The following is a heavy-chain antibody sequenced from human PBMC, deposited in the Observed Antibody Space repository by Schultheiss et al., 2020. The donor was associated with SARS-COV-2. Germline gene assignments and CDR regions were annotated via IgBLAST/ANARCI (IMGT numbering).Heavy chain of an antibody. J-gene: IGHJ5*02. CDR3: AKDGGIGSIDP. Sequence: GGSLRLSCAASGITFTSYAMHWVRQAPGEGLEWVAVISKDGNNKFYADSVKGRFTISRDNSKNTLYLQMTSLRYEDTTIYYCAKDGGIGSIDPWGQGTLVTVSS. V-gene: IGHV3-30-3*01. CDR1: GITFTSYA. CDR2: ISKDGNNK. D-gene: IGHD3-10*01.